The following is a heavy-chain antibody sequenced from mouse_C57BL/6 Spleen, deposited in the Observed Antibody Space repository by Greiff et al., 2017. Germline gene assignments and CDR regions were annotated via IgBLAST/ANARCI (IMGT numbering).Heavy chain of an antibody. V-gene: IGHV5-15*01. CDR2: ISNLAYSI. Sequence: EVKLMESGGGLVQPGGSLKLSCAASGFTFSDYGMAWVRQAPRKGPEWVAFISNLAYSIYYADTVTGRFTISRENAKNTLYLEMSSLRSEDTAMYYCARHDGNWYFDFWGTGTTVTVSS. CDR3: ARHDGNWYFDF. D-gene: IGHD2-3*01. CDR1: GFTFSDYG. J-gene: IGHJ1*03.